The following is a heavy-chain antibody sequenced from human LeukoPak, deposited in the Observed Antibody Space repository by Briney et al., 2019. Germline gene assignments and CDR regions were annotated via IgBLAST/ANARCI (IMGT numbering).Heavy chain of an antibody. J-gene: IGHJ3*02. CDR1: GGSFSGYY. Sequence: PSETLSLTCAVYGGSFSGYYWSWIRQPPGKGLEWIGEINHSGSTNYNPSLKSRVTISVDTSKNQFSLKLSSVTAADAAVYYCARGRYSGSYYGAFDIWGQGTMVTVSS. CDR3: ARGRYSGSYYGAFDI. V-gene: IGHV4-34*01. CDR2: INHSGST. D-gene: IGHD1-26*01.